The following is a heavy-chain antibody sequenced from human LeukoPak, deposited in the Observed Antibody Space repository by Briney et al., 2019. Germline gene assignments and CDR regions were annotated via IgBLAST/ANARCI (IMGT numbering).Heavy chain of an antibody. CDR1: GFTFSSYG. D-gene: IGHD1-26*01. CDR3: AKEIVGAIAGTDY. V-gene: IGHV3-30*02. CDR2: IRYDGSNK. J-gene: IGHJ4*02. Sequence: GGSLRLSCAASGFTFSSYGMHWVRQAPGKGLEWVAFIRYDGSNKYYADSVKGRFTISRDNSKNTLYLQMNSLRAEDTAVYYCAKEIVGAIAGTDYWGQGTLVTVSS.